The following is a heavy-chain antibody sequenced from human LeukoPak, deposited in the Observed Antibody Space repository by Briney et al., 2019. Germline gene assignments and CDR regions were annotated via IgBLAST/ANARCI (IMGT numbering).Heavy chain of an antibody. V-gene: IGHV3-15*01. CDR2: VKSKIDGETM. D-gene: IGHD3-3*01. Sequence: GGSLRLSCAASGITVYNNYMSWVRQAPGKGLEWVARVKSKIDGETMDYAAPVKDRFTISRDDSINTLYLQMNTLKTEDTAVYYCTALGVLDLPWGQGTLVTVSS. CDR1: GITVYNNY. J-gene: IGHJ4*02. CDR3: TALGVLDLP.